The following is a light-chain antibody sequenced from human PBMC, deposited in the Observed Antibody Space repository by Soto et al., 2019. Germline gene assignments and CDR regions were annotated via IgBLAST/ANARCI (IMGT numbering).Light chain of an antibody. J-gene: IGKJ1*01. CDR1: QDIRNY. CDR3: QQCFWHWT. Sequence: DIQLTQSPSFLSTSVGDRVTITCRASQDIRNYLAWYQQKPGKAPKVLIYAASTLLSGVPSRFSGSGSGTEFTLSITSLQPDDFATYYCQQCFWHWTFGQGTKVDIK. CDR2: AAS. V-gene: IGKV1-9*01.